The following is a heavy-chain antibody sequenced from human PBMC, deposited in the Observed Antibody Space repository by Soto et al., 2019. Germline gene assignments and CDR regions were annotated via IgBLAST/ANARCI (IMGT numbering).Heavy chain of an antibody. Sequence: PGGSLRLSCAASGFTFSDYYMSWIRQAPGKGLEWVSYISSSGSTIYYADSVKGRFTISRDNAKNSLYLQMNSLRAEDTAVYYCVRDNGSSWYPQYYMDVWGKGTTVTVSS. CDR1: GFTFSDYY. CDR2: ISSSGSTI. CDR3: VRDNGSSWYPQYYMDV. J-gene: IGHJ6*03. D-gene: IGHD6-13*01. V-gene: IGHV3-11*01.